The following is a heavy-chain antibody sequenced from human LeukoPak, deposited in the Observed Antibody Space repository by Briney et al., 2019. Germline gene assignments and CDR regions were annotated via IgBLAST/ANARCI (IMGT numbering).Heavy chain of an antibody. D-gene: IGHD1-26*01. J-gene: IGHJ4*02. CDR2: ISGSGGST. CDR3: AKDRPIVGAPNDY. CDR1: GFTFSSYA. V-gene: IGHV3-23*01. Sequence: PGGSLRLSCAASGFTFSSYAMSWVRQAPGEGLEWVPAISGSGGSTYYADSVKGRFTISRDNSKNTLYLQMNSLRAEDTAVYYCAKDRPIVGAPNDYWGQGTLVTVSS.